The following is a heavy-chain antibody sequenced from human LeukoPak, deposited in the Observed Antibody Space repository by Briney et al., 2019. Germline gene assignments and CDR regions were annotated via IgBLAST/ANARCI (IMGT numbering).Heavy chain of an antibody. CDR2: ISYDGSNK. CDR3: AKDRGAGAGMDV. D-gene: IGHD3-10*01. Sequence: GGSLRLSCAASGFTFSSYGMHWVRQAPGKGLEWVAVISYDGSNKYYADSVKGRFTISRDNYKNTLYLQMNSLKAEDTAVYYCAKDRGAGAGMDVWGQGTTVTVSS. V-gene: IGHV3-30*18. J-gene: IGHJ6*02. CDR1: GFTFSSYG.